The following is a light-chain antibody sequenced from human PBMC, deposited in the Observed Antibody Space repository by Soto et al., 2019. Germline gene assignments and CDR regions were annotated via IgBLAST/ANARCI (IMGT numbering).Light chain of an antibody. V-gene: IGKV3-11*01. J-gene: IGKJ2*01. CDR1: QSVSSY. CDR2: DAA. Sequence: ELVLTQSPATLSLSPGERATLSCRASQSVSSYLAWYQQKPGKAPRHLIYDAANRATGIPARFSGSWSGTDFTLTISSLEPEDFAVYYCQQRNAFGQGTKLEIK. CDR3: QQRNA.